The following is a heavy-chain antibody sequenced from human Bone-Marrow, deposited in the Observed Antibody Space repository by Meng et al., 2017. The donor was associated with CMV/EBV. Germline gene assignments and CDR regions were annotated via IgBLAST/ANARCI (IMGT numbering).Heavy chain of an antibody. Sequence: SGPTLVKPTQTLTLTCAFSGFSLNANGMRVNWIRQPPGKALEWLARIDWDDDKFYSASLKTRLAISKDTSRNQVVLTMTNMDPVDTGTYYCARSRLYSNSFDYWGLGTLVTVSP. D-gene: IGHD5-12*01. J-gene: IGHJ4*02. CDR2: IDWDDDK. CDR3: ARSRLYSNSFDY. V-gene: IGHV2-70D*14. CDR1: GFSLNANGMR.